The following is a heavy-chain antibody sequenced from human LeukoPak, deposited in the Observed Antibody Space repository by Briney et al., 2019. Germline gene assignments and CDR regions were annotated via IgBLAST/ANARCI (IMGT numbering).Heavy chain of an antibody. Sequence: GGSLRLSCAASGFTFSSYAMSWVRQAPGKGLEWVSAISGSGGSTYYADSVKGRFTISRDNSKNTLYLQMNSLRAEDTAVYYCSKDLWWLGNFPNFFDIWGKGKMVTV. V-gene: IGHV3-23*01. CDR1: GFTFSSYA. CDR2: ISGSGGST. CDR3: SKDLWWLGNFPNFFDI. D-gene: IGHD2-21*01. J-gene: IGHJ3*02.